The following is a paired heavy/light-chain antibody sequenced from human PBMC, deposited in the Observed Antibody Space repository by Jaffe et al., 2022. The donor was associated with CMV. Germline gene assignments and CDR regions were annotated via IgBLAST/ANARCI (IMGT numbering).Light chain of an antibody. J-gene: IGKJ4*01. CDR2: AAS. V-gene: IGKV1-39*01. CDR3: QQSYSTHLS. CDR1: QSISSY. Sequence: DIQMTQSPSSLSASVGDRVTITCRASQSISSYLNWYQQKPGKAPKLLIYAASSLQSGVPSRFSGSGSGTDFTLTISSLQPEDFATYYCQQSYSTHLSFGGGTKVEIK.
Heavy chain of an antibody. CDR1: GFTFSSYA. V-gene: IGHV3-23*01. D-gene: IGHD3-22*01. Sequence: EVQLLESGGGLVQPGGSLRLSCAASGFTFSSYAMSWVRQAPGKGLEWVSAISGSGGSTYYADSVKGRFTISRDNSKNTLYLQMNSLRAEDTAVYYCAKDLYDSSGYSWVYYYGMDVWGQGTTVTVSS. J-gene: IGHJ6*02. CDR2: ISGSGGST. CDR3: AKDLYDSSGYSWVYYYGMDV.